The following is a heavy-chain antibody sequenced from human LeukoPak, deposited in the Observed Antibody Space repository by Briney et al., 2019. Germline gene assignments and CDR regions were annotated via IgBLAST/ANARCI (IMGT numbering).Heavy chain of an antibody. CDR1: GFTFSSYA. Sequence: GGSLRLSCAASGFTFSSYAMSWVRQAPGKGLEWVSAISGSGGSTYYADSVKGRFTISRDNSKNTLYLQMNSLRAEDTAVYYCAKDTYYDFWSGYYNPGAFDVWGQGTMVTVSS. CDR3: AKDTYYDFWSGYYNPGAFDV. V-gene: IGHV3-23*01. CDR2: ISGSGGST. D-gene: IGHD3-3*01. J-gene: IGHJ3*01.